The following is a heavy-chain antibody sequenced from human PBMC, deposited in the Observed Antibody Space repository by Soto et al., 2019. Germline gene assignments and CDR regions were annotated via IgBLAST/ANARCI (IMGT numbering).Heavy chain of an antibody. CDR3: ARGDSYYGSGSSHNWFDP. CDR2: INHSGST. Sequence: SETLSLTCAVYGGSFSGYYWTWIRQPPGKGLEWIGEINHSGSTNYNPSVKSRVTISIDTSKNQFSLKLSSVTAADTAVYYCARGDSYYGSGSSHNWFDPWGQGALVTVSS. V-gene: IGHV4-34*01. J-gene: IGHJ5*02. D-gene: IGHD3-10*01. CDR1: GGSFSGYY.